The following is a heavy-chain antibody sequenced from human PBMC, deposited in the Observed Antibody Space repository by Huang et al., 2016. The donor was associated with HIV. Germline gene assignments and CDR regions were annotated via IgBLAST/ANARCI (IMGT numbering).Heavy chain of an antibody. J-gene: IGHJ2*01. D-gene: IGHD3-3*01. CDR2: LYYNGKM. CDR3: ARNHDFWRGRMFAISYFDV. CDR1: GGSINTGRYY. V-gene: IGHV4-39*01. Sequence: QMRFQESGPGLVKPSGTLSLTCNVSGGSINTGRYYWGWIRQPPGKGLEWVGSLYYNGKMHYEPALKGGLTMSADTSKNQFSLNLSSVTAADTAIYYCARNHDFWRGRMFAISYFDVWGRGTLVTVAS.